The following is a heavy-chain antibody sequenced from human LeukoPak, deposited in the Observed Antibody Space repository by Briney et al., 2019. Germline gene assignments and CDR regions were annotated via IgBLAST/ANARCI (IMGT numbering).Heavy chain of an antibody. D-gene: IGHD3-22*01. CDR1: EFSVGSNY. Sequence: GSLRLSCAASEFSVGSNYMTWVRQAPGKGLEWVSLIYSGGSTCYADSVKGRFTISRDNSKNTLYLQMNSLRAEDTAVYYCAKQARDYDSSGYYRYYYYMDVWGKGTTVTISS. CDR2: IYSGGST. J-gene: IGHJ6*03. V-gene: IGHV3-66*04. CDR3: AKQARDYDSSGYYRYYYYMDV.